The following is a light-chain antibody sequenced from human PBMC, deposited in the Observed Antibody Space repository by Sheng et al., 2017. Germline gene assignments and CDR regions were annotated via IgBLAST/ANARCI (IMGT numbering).Light chain of an antibody. CDR2: SAS. CDR1: QNINYY. CDR3: QQSYSSPPLT. Sequence: DIQMSQSPSSLSASVGDRVNITCRTSQNINYYLNWYQQKPGKAPKLLIYSASTLYSGVPSRFSGSGSGTDFTLTISGLQPEDFATYYCQQSYSSPPLTFGGGTEGGD. V-gene: IGKV1-39*01. J-gene: IGKJ4*01.